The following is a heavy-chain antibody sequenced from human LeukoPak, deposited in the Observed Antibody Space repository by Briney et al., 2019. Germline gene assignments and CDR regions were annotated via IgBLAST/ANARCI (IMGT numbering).Heavy chain of an antibody. Sequence: ASVKVSCKASGYTFTSYDINWVRQATGQGLEWMGWMNPNSGNTGYAQKFQGRVTVTRNTSISTAYMELSSLRSEDTAVYYCARAEQGGYGMDVWGQGTTVTVSS. D-gene: IGHD3-16*01. J-gene: IGHJ6*02. CDR3: ARAEQGGYGMDV. CDR2: MNPNSGNT. V-gene: IGHV1-8*01. CDR1: GYTFTSYD.